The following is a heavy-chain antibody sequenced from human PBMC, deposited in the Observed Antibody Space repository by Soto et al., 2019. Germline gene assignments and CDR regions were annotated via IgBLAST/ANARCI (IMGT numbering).Heavy chain of an antibody. CDR3: ARDTRETVTDSYQYYYYYGMDV. CDR2: IYYSGST. CDR1: GGSISSGDYY. J-gene: IGHJ6*02. D-gene: IGHD1-1*01. Sequence: SETLSLTCTVSGGSISSGDYYWSWIRQPPGKGLEWIGYIYYSGSTYYNPSLKSRVTISVDTSKNQFSLKLSSVPAADTAVYYCARDTRETVTDSYQYYYYYGMDVWGQGTTVTVSS. V-gene: IGHV4-30-4*01.